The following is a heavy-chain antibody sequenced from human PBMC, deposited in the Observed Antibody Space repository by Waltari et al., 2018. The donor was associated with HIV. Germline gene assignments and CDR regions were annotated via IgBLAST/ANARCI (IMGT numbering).Heavy chain of an antibody. D-gene: IGHD1-20*01. Sequence: ELQLVESGGGLVQTGGSLRLSCAASGFPFSSYWLSWVRQAPGKGREWVANIKQDGSEKYYVDSVKGRFTISRDNAKNSLYLQMNSLRAEDTAVYYCARDYNWNRWGYFDLWGRGTLVTVSS. V-gene: IGHV3-7*01. CDR1: GFPFSSYW. J-gene: IGHJ2*01. CDR2: IKQDGSEK. CDR3: ARDYNWNRWGYFDL.